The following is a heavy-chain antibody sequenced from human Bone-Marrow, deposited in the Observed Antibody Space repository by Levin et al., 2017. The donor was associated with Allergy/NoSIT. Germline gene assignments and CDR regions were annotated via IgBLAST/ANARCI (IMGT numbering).Heavy chain of an antibody. J-gene: IGHJ4*02. Sequence: GGSLRLSCAASGFTFISYWMTWVRQAPGKGLEWVANIKQDGSEKYYADSVKGRFTISRDNAENFVFLQMKSLRVEDTAVYYCARGGQIEFDYWGQGTLLTVSS. CDR1: GFTFISYW. CDR2: IKQDGSEK. CDR3: ARGGQIEFDY. V-gene: IGHV3-7*01.